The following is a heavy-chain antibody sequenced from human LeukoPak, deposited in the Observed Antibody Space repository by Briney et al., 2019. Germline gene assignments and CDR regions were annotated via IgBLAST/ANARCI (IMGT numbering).Heavy chain of an antibody. J-gene: IGHJ4*02. V-gene: IGHV3-23*01. Sequence: GGSLRLSCAASGFTFSSYAMSWVRQAPGKGLEWVSAISGSGGSTYYADSVKGRFTISRDNSKNTLYLQMNSLRAEDTAVYYCAKDSGLHNSGWYSYWGQGTLVTVSS. CDR1: GFTFSSYA. CDR2: ISGSGGST. CDR3: AKDSGLHNSGWYSY. D-gene: IGHD6-19*01.